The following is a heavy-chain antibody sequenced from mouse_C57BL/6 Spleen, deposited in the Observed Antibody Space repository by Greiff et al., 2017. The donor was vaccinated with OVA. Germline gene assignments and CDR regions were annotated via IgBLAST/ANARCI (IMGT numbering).Heavy chain of an antibody. J-gene: IGHJ4*01. CDR3: SMVTTGYAMDY. Sequence: EVHLVESGPVLVKPGASVKMSCKASGYTFTDYYMNWVKQSHGKSLEWIGVINPYNGGTSYNQKFKGKATLTVDKSSSTAYMELNSLTSEDSAVYYCSMVTTGYAMDYWGQGTSVTVSS. V-gene: IGHV1-19*01. D-gene: IGHD2-2*01. CDR1: GYTFTDYY. CDR2: INPYNGGT.